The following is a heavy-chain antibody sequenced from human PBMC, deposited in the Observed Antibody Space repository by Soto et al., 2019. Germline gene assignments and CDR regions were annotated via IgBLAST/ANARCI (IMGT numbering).Heavy chain of an antibody. CDR1: GGSISSSSYY. D-gene: IGHD3-3*02. J-gene: IGHJ5*02. CDR3: ASPKIAFYNWFEP. Sequence: QLQLQESGPGLVRPSETLSLTCTVSGGSISSSSYYWGWIRQPPGKGLEWIGSLYYSGSTYYNPSLKIRVTIAVDTSKNQCSLKLSSVTAADTAVYYCASPKIAFYNWFEPWGQGTLVTVSS. V-gene: IGHV4-39*01. CDR2: LYYSGST.